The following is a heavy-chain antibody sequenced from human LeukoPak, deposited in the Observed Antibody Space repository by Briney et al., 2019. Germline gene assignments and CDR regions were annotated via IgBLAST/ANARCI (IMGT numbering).Heavy chain of an antibody. V-gene: IGHV5-10-1*01. CDR3: ARQGWEGTSGTTWDYYYGMDV. D-gene: IGHD1-1*01. CDR1: GYSFTSYW. J-gene: IGHJ6*04. Sequence: GESLKISCKGSGYSFTSYWISWVRQMPGKGLEWMGRIDPSDSYTNYSPSFQGHVTISADKSISTAYLQWSSLKASDTAMYYCARQGWEGTSGTTWDYYYGMDVWGKGTTVTVPS. CDR2: IDPSDSYT.